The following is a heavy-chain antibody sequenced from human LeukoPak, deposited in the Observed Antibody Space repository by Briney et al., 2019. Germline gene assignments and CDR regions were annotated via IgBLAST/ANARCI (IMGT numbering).Heavy chain of an antibody. Sequence: SETLSLTCAVYGGTLSGFYWNWIRQPPGKGLEWIGESNHSGSTNYNPSLKSRVTISVDTSKDQFSLKLTSVTAADTAVYYCARGKFYDSSGYRPYYFYYYMDVWGKGTTVTVSS. CDR1: GGTLSGFY. J-gene: IGHJ6*03. V-gene: IGHV4-34*01. CDR3: ARGKFYDSSGYRPYYFYYYMDV. CDR2: SNHSGST. D-gene: IGHD3-22*01.